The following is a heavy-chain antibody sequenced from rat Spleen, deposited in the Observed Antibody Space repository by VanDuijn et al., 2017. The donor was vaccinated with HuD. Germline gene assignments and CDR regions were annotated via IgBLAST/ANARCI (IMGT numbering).Heavy chain of an antibody. CDR3: ARSVFDY. Sequence: EVQLVESGGGLVQPGRSLKLSCAASGFTFSNYHTAWVRQAPTKGLEWVASINYDGSGTYYRDSVKGRFTISRDNAKSTLYLQMDSLRSEDTATYYCARSVFDYWGQGVMVTVSS. V-gene: IGHV5-29*01. J-gene: IGHJ2*01. CDR2: INYDGSGT. CDR1: GFTFSNYH.